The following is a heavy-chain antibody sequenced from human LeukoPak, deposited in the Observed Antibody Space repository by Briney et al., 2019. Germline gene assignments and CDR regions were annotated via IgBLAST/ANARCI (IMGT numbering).Heavy chain of an antibody. CDR1: GGSFSGYY. CDR3: ARGVVVPAAIFYYYYGMTS. D-gene: IGHD2-2*01. CDR2: INHSGST. V-gene: IGHV4-34*01. Sequence: SETLSLTCAVYGGSFSGYYWSWIRQPPGKGLEWIGEINHSGSTNYNPSLKSRVTISVDTSKNQFSLKLSSVTAADTAVYYCARGVVVPAAIFYYYYGMTSGAKGPRSPSP. J-gene: IGHJ6*02.